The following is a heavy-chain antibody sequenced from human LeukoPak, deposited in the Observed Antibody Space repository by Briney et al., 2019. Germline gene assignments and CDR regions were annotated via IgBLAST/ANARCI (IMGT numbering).Heavy chain of an antibody. CDR3: AKGLTYYYDSSGYYYYYYYMDV. J-gene: IGHJ6*03. D-gene: IGHD3-22*01. Sequence: GGSLRLSCAASGFTFSSYGMHWLRQAPGKGLEWVAFIRYDGSNKYYADSVKGRFTISRDNSKNTLYLQMNSLRAEDTAVYYCAKGLTYYYDSSGYYYYYYYMDVWGKGTTVTVSS. CDR2: IRYDGSNK. V-gene: IGHV3-30*02. CDR1: GFTFSSYG.